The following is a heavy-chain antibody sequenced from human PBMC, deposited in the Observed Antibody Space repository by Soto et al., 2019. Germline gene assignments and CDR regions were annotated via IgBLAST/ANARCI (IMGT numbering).Heavy chain of an antibody. CDR2: IYARGDT. V-gene: IGHV4-4*07. CDR1: GGSMSSYY. Sequence: SETLSLTCPVSGGSMSSYYWNWFRQPAGRGLEWIGRIYARGDTNYNPSLKRRVTMFVDRSTNEFSLRLTSVTAADTAVYYCAGIGEEVYYGMDVWGQGTTVTVS. D-gene: IGHD1-26*01. J-gene: IGHJ6*02. CDR3: AGIGEEVYYGMDV.